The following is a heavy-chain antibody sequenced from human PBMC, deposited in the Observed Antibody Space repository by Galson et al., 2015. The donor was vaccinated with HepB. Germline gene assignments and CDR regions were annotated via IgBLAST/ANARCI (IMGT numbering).Heavy chain of an antibody. CDR1: GYSFTNYW. J-gene: IGHJ6*02. D-gene: IGHD7-27*01. CDR2: IDISDSYT. CDR3: ARLGTSLNYGMDV. Sequence: QSGAEVKKPGESLRISCKGSGYSFTNYWISWVRQMPGEGLEWMGRIDISDSYTNYSPSFQGHVTISADKSISTAYLQWSSLKASDSAIYYCARLGTSLNYGMDVWGQGTTVTVSS. V-gene: IGHV5-10-1*01.